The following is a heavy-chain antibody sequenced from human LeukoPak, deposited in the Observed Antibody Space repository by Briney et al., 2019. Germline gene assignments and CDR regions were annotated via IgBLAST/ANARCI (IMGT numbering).Heavy chain of an antibody. J-gene: IGHJ4*02. D-gene: IGHD3-10*01. V-gene: IGHV3-30*18. CDR3: AKDYYGSGSLPDY. CDR2: ISYDGSNK. Sequence: PGRSLRLSCAASGFTFSSYGMHWVRQAPGKGLEWVAVISYDGSNKYYADSVKGRFTISRDNSKNTLYLQMNSLRAEDTAVYYCAKDYYGSGSLPDYWGQRTLVTVSS. CDR1: GFTFSSYG.